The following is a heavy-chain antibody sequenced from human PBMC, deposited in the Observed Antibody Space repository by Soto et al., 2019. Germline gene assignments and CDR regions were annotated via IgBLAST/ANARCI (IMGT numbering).Heavy chain of an antibody. CDR2: INPIHSMS. D-gene: IGHD3-10*01. CDR3: ASSYGSGYRAFDY. Sequence: QVQLVQSGAEVKRPGSSVKVSCKASGDIFTFYSINWVRRAPGVRLEWMGRINPIHSMSNYAQRFQGGVTMTADKSTSTAYMELSSLSSEDTAIYYCASSYGSGYRAFDYWGQGALVTVSS. V-gene: IGHV1-69*02. J-gene: IGHJ4*02. CDR1: GDIFTFYS.